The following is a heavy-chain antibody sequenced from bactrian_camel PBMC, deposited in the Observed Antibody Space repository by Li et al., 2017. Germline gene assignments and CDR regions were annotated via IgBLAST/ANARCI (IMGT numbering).Heavy chain of an antibody. J-gene: IGHJ4*01. D-gene: IGHD1*01. CDR3: AASVLPYCLRDSDYNY. CDR2: ISPGSGRR. V-gene: IGHV3S40*01. CDR1: GSIYGTLC. Sequence: VQLVESGGGSVQAGGSLRLSCASSGSIYGTLCMGWVRQAPGKEREGVAAISPGSGRRYYGDSVKGRFTISKDNAENTLYLQMNNLQPDDTAIYTCAASVLPYCLRDSDYNYWGQGTQVTVS.